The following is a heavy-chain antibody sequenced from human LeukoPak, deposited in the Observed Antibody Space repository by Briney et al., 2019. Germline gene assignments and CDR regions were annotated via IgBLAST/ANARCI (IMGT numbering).Heavy chain of an antibody. CDR1: GGTFSSYA. Sequence: SVKVSCKASGGTFSSYAISWVRQAPGQGLEWMGRIIPILGIANYAQKFQGRVTITADKSTSTAYMELSSLRSEDTAVYYCARELGGVPGADYYYYGMDVWGQGTTVTVSS. V-gene: IGHV1-69*04. D-gene: IGHD2-2*01. CDR2: IIPILGIA. J-gene: IGHJ6*02. CDR3: ARELGGVPGADYYYYGMDV.